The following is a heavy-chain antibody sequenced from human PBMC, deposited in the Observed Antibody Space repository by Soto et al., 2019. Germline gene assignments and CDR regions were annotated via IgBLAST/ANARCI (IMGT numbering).Heavy chain of an antibody. CDR2: IVVDSGNT. CDR3: ATANNTSPFDF. D-gene: IGHD1-26*01. Sequence: SVNVSCKASEFTFADSAVQWVRQARGQRLEWIGRIVVDSGNTKYAQRFTERVTISWDMSTTTAFMELRSLRSEDTAVYYCATANNTSPFDFWGLGTLVTVSS. CDR1: EFTFADSA. V-gene: IGHV1-58*01. J-gene: IGHJ4*02.